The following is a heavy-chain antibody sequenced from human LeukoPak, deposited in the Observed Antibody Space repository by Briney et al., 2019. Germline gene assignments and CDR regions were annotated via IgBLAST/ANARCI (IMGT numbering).Heavy chain of an antibody. D-gene: IGHD3-22*01. CDR2: INSEGTST. CDR1: GFTFSSYW. CDR3: ARDLYDSSGYYYPDAFDI. V-gene: IGHV3-74*01. Sequence: PGGSLRLSCAASGFTFSSYWMHWVRQAPGKGLVWVSRINSEGTSTSYADSVKGRFTISRDNAEDTLYLQMNSLRAEDTAVYYCARDLYDSSGYYYPDAFDIWGQGTMVTVSS. J-gene: IGHJ3*02.